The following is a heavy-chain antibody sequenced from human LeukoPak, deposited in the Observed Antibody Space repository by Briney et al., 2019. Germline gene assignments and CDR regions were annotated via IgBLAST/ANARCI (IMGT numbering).Heavy chain of an antibody. CDR1: GFTVSSNY. CDR3: AELGITMIGGV. V-gene: IGHV3-66*01. CDR2: ISNDGDT. Sequence: GGSLRLSCAASGFTVSSNYMSWVRQGPGKGLECVSVISNDGDTYYADSVKGRFTISRDNAKNSLYLQMNSLRAEDTAVYYCAELGITMIGGVWGKGTTVTISS. D-gene: IGHD3-10*02. J-gene: IGHJ6*04.